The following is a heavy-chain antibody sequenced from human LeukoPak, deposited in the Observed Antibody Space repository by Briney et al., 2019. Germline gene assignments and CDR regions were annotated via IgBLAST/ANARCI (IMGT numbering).Heavy chain of an antibody. V-gene: IGHV3-23*01. CDR1: GFTFFNYA. J-gene: IGHJ4*02. D-gene: IGHD6-19*01. CDR3: AKDSGNSGWYVDS. Sequence: GGSLRVSCAASGFTFFNYARRWFRQVPGKGLEWVSSISANGAGTYYADSVKGRFTISRDNSKNTVYLQMNSLRAEDTAVYYCAKDSGNSGWYVDSGGQRTLVTVSS. CDR2: ISANGAGT.